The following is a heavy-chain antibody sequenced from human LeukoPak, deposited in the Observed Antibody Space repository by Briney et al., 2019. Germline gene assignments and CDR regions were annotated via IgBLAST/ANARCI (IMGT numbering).Heavy chain of an antibody. CDR3: ARRMDTAMVYYFDY. CDR1: GGSISSSSYY. Sequence: SETLSLTCTVSGGSISSSSYYWGWIRQPPGKGLEWIGSIYYSGSTYYNPSLKSRVTISVDTSKNQFSLKLSSVTAADTAVYYCARRMDTAMVYYFDYWGQGTLVTVSS. V-gene: IGHV4-39*01. J-gene: IGHJ4*02. D-gene: IGHD5-18*01. CDR2: IYYSGST.